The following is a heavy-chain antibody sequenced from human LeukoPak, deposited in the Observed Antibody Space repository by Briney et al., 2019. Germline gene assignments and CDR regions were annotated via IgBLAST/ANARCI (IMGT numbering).Heavy chain of an antibody. CDR3: ARDMDLDY. CDR2: IKQDGSEK. V-gene: IGHV3-7*04. D-gene: IGHD3-10*01. J-gene: IGHJ4*02. Sequence: GSLRISCAASGINFSSHWMSWVRQGSGKGLEWVANIKQDGSEKYYVDSVKGRFSISRDNAKNSLYLQMNSLRAEDTAVYYCARDMDLDYWGQGTLVTVSS. CDR1: GINFSSHW.